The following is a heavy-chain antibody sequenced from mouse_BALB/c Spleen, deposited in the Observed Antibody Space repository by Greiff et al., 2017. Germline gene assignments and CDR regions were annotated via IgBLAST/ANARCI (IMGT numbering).Heavy chain of an antibody. V-gene: IGHV2-2*02. J-gene: IGHJ2*01. Sequence: QVQLKESGPGLVQPSQSLSITCTVSGFSLTSYGVHWVRQSPGKGLEWLGVIWSGGSTDYNAAFISRLSISKDNSKSQVFFKMNSLQANDTAIYYCARREKIEEYYFDYWGQGTTLTVSS. CDR1: GFSLTSYG. CDR3: ARREKIEEYYFDY. CDR2: IWSGGST.